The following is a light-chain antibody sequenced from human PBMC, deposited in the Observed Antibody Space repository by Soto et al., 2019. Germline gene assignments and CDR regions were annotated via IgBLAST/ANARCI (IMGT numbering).Light chain of an antibody. CDR3: AKWDDSLRVYV. CDR1: NSRSGSNY. Sequence: QSVLHQPPSASGTPGQRVTISCSTPNSRSGSNYVYWYQQLPGAAPKLLIYRNDQRPSGVPDRFSASKSGTSASLAISGLRTEDEADYFCAKWDDSLRVYVFGSGTKLTVL. J-gene: IGLJ1*01. CDR2: RND. V-gene: IGLV1-47*01.